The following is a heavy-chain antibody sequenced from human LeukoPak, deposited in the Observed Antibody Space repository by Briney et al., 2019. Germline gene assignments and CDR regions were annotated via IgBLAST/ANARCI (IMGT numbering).Heavy chain of an antibody. Sequence: ASVKVSCKASGYTFTSYDINWVRQAPGRGLEWMGWISGKDGHTTYAQKFQGRATLTTDTSTSTAYMELRSLTSDDTAVYYCARDGEVGASLGGASYFWFDPWGQGTLVTVSS. CDR2: ISGKDGHT. J-gene: IGHJ5*02. D-gene: IGHD1-26*01. CDR3: ARDGEVGASLGGASYFWFDP. V-gene: IGHV1-18*01. CDR1: GYTFTSYD.